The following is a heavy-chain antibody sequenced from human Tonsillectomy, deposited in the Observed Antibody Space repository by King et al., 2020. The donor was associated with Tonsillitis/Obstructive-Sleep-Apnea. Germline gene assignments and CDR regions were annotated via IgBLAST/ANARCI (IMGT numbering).Heavy chain of an antibody. CDR1: GYTFTDYY. D-gene: IGHD3-22*01. J-gene: IGHJ5*02. V-gene: IGHV1-2*02. CDR3: ARVGAYYDSSAYYVS. Sequence: VQLVESGAEVKKPGASVKVSCKASGYTFTDYYMHWVRQAPGQGLEWMGWINPHSGGTKYAQKFQGRVNMTRDTSISTAYMELRRLRSDDTAVHYCARVGAYYDSSAYYVSWGQGTLVTVSS. CDR2: INPHSGGT.